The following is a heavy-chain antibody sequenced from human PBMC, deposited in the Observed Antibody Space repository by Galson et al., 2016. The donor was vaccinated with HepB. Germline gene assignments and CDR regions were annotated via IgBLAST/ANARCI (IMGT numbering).Heavy chain of an antibody. CDR2: ISYDGSNK. CDR1: GFSFSSYA. CDR3: ARGPPYPLPTSTWPPDY. Sequence: SLRLSCAASGFSFSSYALNWVRQAPGKGLEWVAVISYDGSNKYHADSVKGRFTISRDNSKNTLYLQMNSLRVEDTAVYYCARGPPYPLPTSTWPPDYWGQGTLVTVSS. V-gene: IGHV3-30*04. D-gene: IGHD2-2*01. J-gene: IGHJ4*02.